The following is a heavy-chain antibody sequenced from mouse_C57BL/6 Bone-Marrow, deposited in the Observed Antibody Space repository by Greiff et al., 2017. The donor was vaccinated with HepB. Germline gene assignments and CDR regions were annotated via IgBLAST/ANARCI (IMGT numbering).Heavy chain of an antibody. Sequence: EVKLMESGGGLVQSGRSLRLSCATSGFTFSDFYMEWVRQAPGKGLEWIAASRNKANDYTTEYSASVKGRFIVSRDTSQSILYLQMNALRAEDTAIYYCARDAGGYDGAWFAYWGQGTLVTVSA. J-gene: IGHJ3*01. CDR3: ARDAGGYDGAWFAY. D-gene: IGHD2-2*01. CDR2: SRNKANDYTT. V-gene: IGHV7-1*01. CDR1: GFTFSDFY.